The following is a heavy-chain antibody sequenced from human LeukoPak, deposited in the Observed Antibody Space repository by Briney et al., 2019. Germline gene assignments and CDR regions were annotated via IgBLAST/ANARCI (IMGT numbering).Heavy chain of an antibody. J-gene: IGHJ4*02. CDR3: AGDTPPGGEYYFEY. V-gene: IGHV3-33*01. D-gene: IGHD3-16*01. Sequence: GRSLRLSCAASGFSFSTYGMHWVRQAPDTGLEWVALIWHDGSKVYYADSVKCRFTISRDNSKNTLYLEMNSLRADDTAVYYCAGDTPPGGEYYFEYWGQGALVTVSS. CDR1: GFSFSTYG. CDR2: IWHDGSKV.